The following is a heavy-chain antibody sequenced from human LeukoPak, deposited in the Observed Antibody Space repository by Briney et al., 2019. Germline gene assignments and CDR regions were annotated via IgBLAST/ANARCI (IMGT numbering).Heavy chain of an antibody. V-gene: IGHV4-59*08. CDR3: VRVRSGWYYFDY. J-gene: IGHJ4*02. Sequence: SETLSLTCTVSGGSISSDYWSWIRQPPGKELEWIGYDHYSGSTNYNPSLKSRVTISVDRSKNQFSLKLSSVTAADTAVYYCVRVRSGWYYFDYWGQGTLVTVSS. CDR1: GGSISSDY. CDR2: DHYSGST. D-gene: IGHD6-19*01.